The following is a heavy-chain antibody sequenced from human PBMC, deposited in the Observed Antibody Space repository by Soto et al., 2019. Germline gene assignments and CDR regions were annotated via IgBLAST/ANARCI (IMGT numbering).Heavy chain of an antibody. Sequence: QVQLVQSGAEVKKPGSSVKVSCKASGGTFSSYTISWVRQAPGQGLEWMGRIIPILGIANYAQKFQGRVTITADKSTSTAYMELSSLRSEDTAVYYCASFTHRVATPFNYWGQGTLVTVSS. CDR3: ASFTHRVATPFNY. CDR2: IIPILGIA. J-gene: IGHJ4*02. D-gene: IGHD5-12*01. CDR1: GGTFSSYT. V-gene: IGHV1-69*02.